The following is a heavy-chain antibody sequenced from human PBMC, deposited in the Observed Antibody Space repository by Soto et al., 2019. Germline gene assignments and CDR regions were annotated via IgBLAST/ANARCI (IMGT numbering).Heavy chain of an antibody. V-gene: IGHV1-18*01. CDR2: ISANNGNT. D-gene: IGHD3-16*02. J-gene: IGHJ6*03. CDR3: ARDRSGYMDV. CDR1: GYTFTSYG. Sequence: ASVKVSCKASGYTFTSYGISWVRQAPGQGLEWMGWISANNGNTNYAQKFQGWVTMTRDTSISTAYMELSRLRSDDTAVYYCARDRSGYMDVWGKGTTVTVSS.